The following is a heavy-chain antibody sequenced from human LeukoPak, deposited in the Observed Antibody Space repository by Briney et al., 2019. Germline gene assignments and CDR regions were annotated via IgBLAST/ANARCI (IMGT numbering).Heavy chain of an antibody. CDR3: AGDYYYGSGSSKYDC. V-gene: IGHV3-11*05. CDR2: ISSSSSYT. J-gene: IGHJ4*02. Sequence: GGSLRLSCAASGFTFSDYYMSWTRQAPGKGLEWVSYISSSSSYTNYADSVKGRFTISRDNAKNSLYPQMNSLRAEDTAVYYCAGDYYYGSGSSKYDCWGQGTLVTVSS. D-gene: IGHD3-10*01. CDR1: GFTFSDYY.